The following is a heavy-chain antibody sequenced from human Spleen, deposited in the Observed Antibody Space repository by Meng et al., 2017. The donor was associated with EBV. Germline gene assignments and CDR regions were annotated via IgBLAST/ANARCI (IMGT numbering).Heavy chain of an antibody. CDR2: SSGHNGNT. J-gene: IGHJ4*02. V-gene: IGHV1-18*01. Sequence: QVQLVQSGAEVKKPGASVKVSCKASGYTFNNYDISWVRQAPGQGLEWMGWSSGHNGNTKYAQKLQGRVTMTRDSSTSTVYMELSSLTSEDTAVYYCAKSEGGYEADWGQGTLVTVAS. D-gene: IGHD5-12*01. CDR3: AKSEGGYEAD. CDR1: GYTFNNYD.